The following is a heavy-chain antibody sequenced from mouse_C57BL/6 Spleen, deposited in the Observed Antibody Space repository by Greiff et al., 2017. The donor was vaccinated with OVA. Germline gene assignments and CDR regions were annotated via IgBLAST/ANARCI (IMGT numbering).Heavy chain of an antibody. D-gene: IGHD2-5*01. J-gene: IGHJ2*01. CDR3: ARHEDRGYSNYEDYIDY. V-gene: IGHV1-62-2*01. CDR1: GYTFTEYP. Sequence: VQLQQSGAELVKPGASVKLSCKASGYTFTEYPIHWVKQRSGQGLEWIGWFYPGSGSIKYNEKFKDKATLTADQSSSTDYLELSRLTSVDSAVYYCARHEDRGYSNYEDYIDYWGQGTTLTVSS. CDR2: FYPGSGSI.